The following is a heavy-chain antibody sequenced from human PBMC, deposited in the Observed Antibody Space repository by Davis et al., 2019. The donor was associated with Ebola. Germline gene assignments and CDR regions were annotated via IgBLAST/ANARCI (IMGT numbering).Heavy chain of an antibody. CDR3: AREFSHPDLGYYYGMDV. CDR1: GFTFSSYS. Sequence: GESLKISCAASGFTFSSYSMNWVRQAPGKGLEWVSYISSSSSIIYYADSVKGRFTISRDNAKNSLYLQMNSLRAEDTAVYYCAREFSHPDLGYYYGMDVWGQGTTVTVSS. CDR2: ISSSSSII. V-gene: IGHV3-48*01. J-gene: IGHJ6*02.